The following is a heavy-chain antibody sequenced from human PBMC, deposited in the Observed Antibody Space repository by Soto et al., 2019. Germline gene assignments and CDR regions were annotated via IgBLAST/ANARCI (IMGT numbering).Heavy chain of an antibody. J-gene: IGHJ4*02. D-gene: IGHD6-19*01. V-gene: IGHV3-53*01. CDR2: IYTGGST. CDR1: GFTVSSNY. Sequence: GSLRLSCAASGFTVSSNYMSWVRQAPGKGLEWISVIYTGGSTYYADSVKGRFTISRDNPKNTVYLQMNSLRADDTAVYYCARDRSSGWYDYWGQGTLVTVSS. CDR3: ARDRSSGWYDY.